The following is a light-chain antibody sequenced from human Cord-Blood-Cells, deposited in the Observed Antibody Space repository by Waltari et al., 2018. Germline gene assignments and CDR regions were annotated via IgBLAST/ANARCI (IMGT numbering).Light chain of an antibody. V-gene: IGLV3-25*03. CDR2: KDS. Sequence: SYELTQPPSVSVSPGQTARITCSGDALPKQYAYWYQQKPGQAPGLVIYKDSERPAGIPERVSGSSSGTTVTLTISGVQAEDEADYYCQSADSSGTYQVFGTGTKVTVL. J-gene: IGLJ1*01. CDR1: ALPKQY. CDR3: QSADSSGTYQV.